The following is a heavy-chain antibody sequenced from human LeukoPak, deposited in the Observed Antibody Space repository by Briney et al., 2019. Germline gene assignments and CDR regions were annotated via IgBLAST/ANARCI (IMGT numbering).Heavy chain of an antibody. J-gene: IGHJ3*02. CDR2: VIPIFGTA. D-gene: IGHD3-16*01. CDR3: ARPIMITSGNAFDI. Sequence: SVKSSSKAADGGFSSGAICWGLQAPAQKRQGRVGVIPIFGTANYAQKFQGRVTITADKSTSTAYMELSSLRSEDTAVYYCARPIMITSGNAFDIWGQGTMVTVSS. CDR1: DGGFSSGA. V-gene: IGHV1-69*06.